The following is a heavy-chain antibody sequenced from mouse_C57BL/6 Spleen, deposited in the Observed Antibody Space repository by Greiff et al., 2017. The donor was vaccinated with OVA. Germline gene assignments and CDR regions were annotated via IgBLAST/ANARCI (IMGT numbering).Heavy chain of an antibody. CDR3: AGDRDYGPYASY. CDR1: GFTFSSYA. CDR2: ISDGGSYS. Sequence: VQLKESGGGLVKPGGSLKLSCAASGFTFSSYAMSWVRQTPEKRLEWVATISDGGSYSYYPDNVKGRFTISRDNAKNKLYLQMSHLKSEDKAMYYCAGDRDYGPYASYWGQGTTLTVSS. D-gene: IGHD1-1*01. V-gene: IGHV5-4*01. J-gene: IGHJ2*01.